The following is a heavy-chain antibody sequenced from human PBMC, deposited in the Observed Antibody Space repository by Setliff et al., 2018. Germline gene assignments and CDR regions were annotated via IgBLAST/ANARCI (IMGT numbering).Heavy chain of an antibody. CDR2: IIPLFGTT. V-gene: IGHV1-69*13. Sequence: SVKVSCKASGGSFSSFLVAWVRQAPGQGLEWMGGIIPLFGTTKYAQKFQDRLTMTADESTTTAYMELASLRSEDTAVYFCARALGGISAAGNNWLDSWGQGTLVTVSS. CDR1: GGSFSSFL. J-gene: IGHJ5*01. CDR3: ARALGGISAAGNNWLDS. D-gene: IGHD6-13*01.